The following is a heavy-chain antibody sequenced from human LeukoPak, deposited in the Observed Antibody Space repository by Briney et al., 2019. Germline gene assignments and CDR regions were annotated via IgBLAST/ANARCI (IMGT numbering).Heavy chain of an antibody. CDR1: GGSFSGYY. Sequence: SETLSLTCAVYGGSFSGYYWSWIRQPPVKGLEWIGEINHSGSTNYNPSLKSRVTISVDTSKNQFSLKLSSVTAADTAVYYCARRITMIVGPYSYWGQGTLVTVSS. J-gene: IGHJ4*02. CDR3: ARRITMIVGPYSY. D-gene: IGHD3-22*01. V-gene: IGHV4-34*01. CDR2: INHSGST.